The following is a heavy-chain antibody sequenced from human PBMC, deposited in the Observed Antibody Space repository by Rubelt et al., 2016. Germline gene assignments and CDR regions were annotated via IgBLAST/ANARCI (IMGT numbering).Heavy chain of an antibody. CDR2: IRTYNGNT. CDR1: GYTFTTYG. Sequence: QVQLVQSGAEVKKPGASVKVSCKASGYTFTTYGISWVRQAPGQGLEWMGWIRTYNGNTNYAQKLQGRVTITTDTSTSTAYMELRSLRSDDTAMYVCARGYCSSANCLFNWFDPWGQGTLVTVSS. CDR3: ARGYCSSANCLFNWFDP. V-gene: IGHV1-18*01. J-gene: IGHJ5*02. D-gene: IGHD2-2*01.